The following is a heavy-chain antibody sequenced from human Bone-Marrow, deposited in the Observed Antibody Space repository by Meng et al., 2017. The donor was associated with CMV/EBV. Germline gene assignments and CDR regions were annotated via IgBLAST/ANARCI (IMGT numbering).Heavy chain of an antibody. CDR2: ISSTSSYI. D-gene: IGHD1-26*01. V-gene: IGHV3-21*01. J-gene: IGHJ6*02. CDR1: GFTFRSYA. Sequence: GESLKISCAASGFTFRSYAMNWVRQAPGKGLEWVSFISSTSSYIYYADSVKGRFTISRDNSKNTLYLQMNSLRAEDTAVYYCAKEDSGSYFTSYYYYYYGMDVWGQGTTVTVSS. CDR3: AKEDSGSYFTSYYYYYYGMDV.